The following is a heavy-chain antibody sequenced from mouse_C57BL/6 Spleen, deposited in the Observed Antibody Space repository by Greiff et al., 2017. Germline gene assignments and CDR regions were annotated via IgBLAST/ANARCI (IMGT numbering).Heavy chain of an antibody. CDR3: ARDGYYERFAY. CDR1: GYAFSSSW. Sequence: VQLQESGPELVKPGASVKISCKASGYAFSSSWMNWVKQRPGKGLEWIGRIYPGDGDTNYNGKFKGKATLTADKSSSTAYMQLSSLTSEDSAVYFCARDGYYERFAYWGQGTLVTVSA. V-gene: IGHV1-82*01. CDR2: IYPGDGDT. J-gene: IGHJ3*01. D-gene: IGHD2-3*01.